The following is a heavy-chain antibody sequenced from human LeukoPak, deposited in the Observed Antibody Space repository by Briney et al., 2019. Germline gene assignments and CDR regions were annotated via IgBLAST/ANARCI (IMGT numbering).Heavy chain of an antibody. CDR2: INPNSGGT. D-gene: IGHD6-13*01. V-gene: IGHV1-2*02. CDR1: GYTFTGYY. J-gene: IGHJ4*02. CDR3: ARDRDSSSWYVLNAFDY. Sequence: VASVKVSCKASGYTFTGYYMHWVRQAPGQGLEWMGWINPNSGGTNYAQKFQGRVTMTRDTSISTAYMELSRLRSDDTAVYYCARDRDSSSWYVLNAFDYWGQGTLVTVSS.